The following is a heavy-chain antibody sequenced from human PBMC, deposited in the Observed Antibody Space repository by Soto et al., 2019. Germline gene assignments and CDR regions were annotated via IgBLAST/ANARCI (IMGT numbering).Heavy chain of an antibody. CDR3: ARDREAGHNFSYGMDV. D-gene: IGHD6-19*01. CDR2: IYTSASI. Sequence: SETLSLTCSVSGADINTYSWTWIRQPAGKGLEWIGRIYTSASINYNPSLKGRVTLSVDTSTNQVSLRLASVTAADTAIYYCARDREAGHNFSYGMDVWGQGTTVTVSS. CDR1: GADINTYS. V-gene: IGHV4-4*07. J-gene: IGHJ6*02.